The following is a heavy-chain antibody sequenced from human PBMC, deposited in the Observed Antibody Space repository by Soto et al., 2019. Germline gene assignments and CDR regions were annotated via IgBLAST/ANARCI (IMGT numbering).Heavy chain of an antibody. J-gene: IGHJ4*02. CDR2: VNPSGGHT. D-gene: IGHD2-21*02. CDR3: ARGGHVVVVTAALDY. CDR1: GDTFTDYY. V-gene: IGHV1-46*01. Sequence: QVQLVQSGAEVKKPGASVKVSCKASGDTFTDYYIHWVRQAPGQGLEWMGTVNPSGGHTTYAQHFLGRMTMTRDTSTNTLNMELTSLTSADTAIYYCARGGHVVVVTAALDYWGQGTLVTVSS.